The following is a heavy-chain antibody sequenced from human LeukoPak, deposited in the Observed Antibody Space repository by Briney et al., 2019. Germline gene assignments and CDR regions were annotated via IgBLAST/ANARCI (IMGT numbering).Heavy chain of an antibody. CDR3: ARRLYFYDRSGWAFDI. J-gene: IGHJ3*02. D-gene: IGHD3-22*01. V-gene: IGHV4-59*08. CDR2: IYDNGST. CDR1: GGSIRSYH. Sequence: SETLSLTCSVSGGSIRSYHWSWIRQSPGKGLEWIGYIYDNGSTTYNPSLKSRVTISVTTSNNQTSLKLNSVTATDTAVYYCARRLYFYDRSGWAFDIWGQGTMVTVSS.